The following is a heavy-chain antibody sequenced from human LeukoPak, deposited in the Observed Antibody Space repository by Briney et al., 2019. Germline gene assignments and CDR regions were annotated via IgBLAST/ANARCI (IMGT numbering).Heavy chain of an antibody. CDR2: IHSGTT. Sequence: SETLSLTCTVSGGSISSYFLSWIRQPAGKGLEWIGRIHSGTTTYNPSLKSRFSTSLDTSRNQFSLKLSSVTAADTAIYYCTGELAGTTVHYWGQGILVTVSS. J-gene: IGHJ4*02. D-gene: IGHD1-7*01. V-gene: IGHV4-4*07. CDR1: GGSISSYF. CDR3: TGELAGTTVHY.